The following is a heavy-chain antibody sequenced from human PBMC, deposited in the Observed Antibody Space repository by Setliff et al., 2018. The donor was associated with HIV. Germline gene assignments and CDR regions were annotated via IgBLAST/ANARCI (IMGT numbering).Heavy chain of an antibody. CDR2: LYHSGTN. Sequence: PSETLSLTCAVSGYSISSGYFWGWIRQPPGKGLEWIGSLYHSGTNFYNPSLKSRVTISLDTSTNRFSLKLNSVTAADTAVYYCARVYPILAYCGGDCYNDCWGQGTLVTVSS. CDR1: GYSISSGYF. D-gene: IGHD2-21*02. J-gene: IGHJ4*02. V-gene: IGHV4-38-2*01. CDR3: ARVYPILAYCGGDCYNDC.